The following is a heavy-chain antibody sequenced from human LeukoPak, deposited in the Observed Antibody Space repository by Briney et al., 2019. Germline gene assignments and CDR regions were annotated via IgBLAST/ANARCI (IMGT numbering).Heavy chain of an antibody. CDR2: IIPILGIA. Sequence: ASVKVSCKASGGTFSSYAISWVRQAPGQGLEWMGRIIPILGIANYAQKFQGRVTITADKSTSTAYMELSSLRSEDTAVYYCARDPARNDYGDYGYWGQGTLVTVSS. J-gene: IGHJ4*02. CDR1: GGTFSSYA. CDR3: ARDPARNDYGDYGY. D-gene: IGHD4-17*01. V-gene: IGHV1-69*04.